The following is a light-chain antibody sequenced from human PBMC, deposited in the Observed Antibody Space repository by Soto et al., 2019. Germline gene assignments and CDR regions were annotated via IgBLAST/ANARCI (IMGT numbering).Light chain of an antibody. CDR2: AVS. V-gene: IGKV1-39*01. J-gene: IGKJ1*01. CDR1: QSIGRN. CDR3: QQSYENPLT. Sequence: DIQITQSPASLSASVGDRVTISCRASQSIGRNLNWYQQKPGRAPNILIYAVSTLPVGVPSRFSGSGFGTDFTLTISSLQPADFAAYFCQQSYENPLTFGQGTKVDIK.